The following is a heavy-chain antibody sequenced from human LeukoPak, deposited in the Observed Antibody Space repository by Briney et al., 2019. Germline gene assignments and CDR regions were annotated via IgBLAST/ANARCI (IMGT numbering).Heavy chain of an antibody. D-gene: IGHD3-3*01. CDR2: IYYSGST. Sequence: SETLSLTCTVSGGSISSGDYYWSWIRQPPGKGLEWIGYIYYSGSTYYNPSLKSRVTISVDTSKNQFSLKLSSVTAADTAVYYCARDPSYYDFWSGSPTHDAFDIWGQGTMVTVSS. CDR3: ARDPSYYDFWSGSPTHDAFDI. V-gene: IGHV4-30-4*08. J-gene: IGHJ3*02. CDR1: GGSISSGDYY.